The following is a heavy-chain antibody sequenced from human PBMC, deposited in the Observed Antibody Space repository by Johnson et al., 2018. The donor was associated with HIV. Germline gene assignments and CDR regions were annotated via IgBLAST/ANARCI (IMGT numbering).Heavy chain of an antibody. CDR2: ISYDGSNK. J-gene: IGHJ3*02. Sequence: QVQLLESGGGLVQPGGSLRLSCAPSGFTFSRYAMHWVRQAPGKGLEWVAVISYDGSNKYYADSVKGRFTISRANSKNTLYLQMNSLKTEDTAVYYCTTDLRGSGRGREKPDAFDIWGQGTMVTVSS. V-gene: IGHV3-30*04. CDR3: TTDLRGSGRGREKPDAFDI. D-gene: IGHD3-10*01. CDR1: GFTFSRYA.